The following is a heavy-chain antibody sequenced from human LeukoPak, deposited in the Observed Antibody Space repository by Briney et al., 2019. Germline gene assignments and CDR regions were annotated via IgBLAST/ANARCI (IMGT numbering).Heavy chain of an antibody. CDR2: ISYSGGS. J-gene: IGHJ4*02. CDR1: VASPSSDN. CDR3: ARLGESGSGSYPIDY. D-gene: IGHD3-10*01. V-gene: IGHV4-59*08. Sequence: SQTLSLTCTVSVASPSSDNWSGVRPPPRKGLGWSGYISYSGGSNYNPSLNYSPSLKSRVTISVDTSEKRLSLKLSPVTAADTALYYCARLGESGSGSYPIDYWGQGTLVTVSS.